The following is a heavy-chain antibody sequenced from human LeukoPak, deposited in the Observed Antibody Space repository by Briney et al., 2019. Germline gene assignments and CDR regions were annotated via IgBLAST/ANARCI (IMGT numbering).Heavy chain of an antibody. V-gene: IGHV3-11*04. CDR2: ISSGGSTI. Sequence: GGSLRLSCAASGFTFSDYYMSWIRQAPGKGLEWVSYISSGGSTIYYADSVKGRFTISRDNAKNSLYLQMNSLRAEDTAVYYCARDFGGIGYCSSTSCFPLDYWGQGTLVTVSS. J-gene: IGHJ4*02. D-gene: IGHD2-2*01. CDR1: GFTFSDYY. CDR3: ARDFGGIGYCSSTSCFPLDY.